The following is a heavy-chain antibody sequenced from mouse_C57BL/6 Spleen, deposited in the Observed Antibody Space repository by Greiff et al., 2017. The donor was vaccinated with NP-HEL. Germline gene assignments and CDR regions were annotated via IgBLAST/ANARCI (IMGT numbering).Heavy chain of an antibody. V-gene: IGHV5-16*01. Sequence: EVKLVESEGGLVQPGSSMKLSCTASGFTFSDYYMAWVRQVPEKGLEWVANINYDGSSTYYLDSLKSRFIISRDNAKNILYLQMSSLKSEDTATYDCARDEYDRGSGFAYWGQGTLVTVSA. CDR1: GFTFSDYY. D-gene: IGHD2-4*01. CDR3: ARDEYDRGSGFAY. J-gene: IGHJ3*01. CDR2: INYDGSST.